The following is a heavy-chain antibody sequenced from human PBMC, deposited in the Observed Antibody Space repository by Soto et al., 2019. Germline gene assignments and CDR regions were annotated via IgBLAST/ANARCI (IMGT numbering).Heavy chain of an antibody. D-gene: IGHD6-19*01. CDR3: AKDRGGGWGSDAFDI. J-gene: IGHJ3*02. V-gene: IGHV3-30*18. CDR2: ISYDGSYK. CDR1: GFTFSTYG. Sequence: GGSLRLSCAASGFTFSTYGMHWVRQAPGKGLEWVAVISYDGSYKYYADSVKGRFTISRDNSKNTLYLEMSSLRTEDTAVYYCAKDRGGGWGSDAFDIWGQGTMVTVSS.